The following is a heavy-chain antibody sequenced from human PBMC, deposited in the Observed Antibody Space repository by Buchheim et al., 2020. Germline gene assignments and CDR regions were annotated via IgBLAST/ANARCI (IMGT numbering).Heavy chain of an antibody. Sequence: QVQLVESGGGLVKPGGSLRLSCAASGFTFRDSYMSWIRQAPGKGLEWVSYISTSSSTIYYGDSVKGRFTISRDNAENSLYLQMNSLRAEDTAVYYCARHASGYSFYPYGFDVWGQGTT. CDR2: ISTSSSTI. D-gene: IGHD4-23*01. J-gene: IGHJ6*02. V-gene: IGHV3-11*01. CDR1: GFTFRDSY. CDR3: ARHASGYSFYPYGFDV.